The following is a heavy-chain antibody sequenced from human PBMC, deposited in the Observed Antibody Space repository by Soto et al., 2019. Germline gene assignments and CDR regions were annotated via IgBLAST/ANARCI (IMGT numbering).Heavy chain of an antibody. CDR1: GGSISTYY. CDR3: ARHSWLQLLPQY. Sequence: SETLSLTCTVSGGSISTYYWSWIRQPPGKGLEWIGYFHYSGSTNYNPSLKSRVTMSVDTSKNQFSLKLNFLTAADTAVYYCARHSWLQLLPQYWGQGTLVTVSS. V-gene: IGHV4-59*08. CDR2: FHYSGST. J-gene: IGHJ1*01. D-gene: IGHD5-12*01.